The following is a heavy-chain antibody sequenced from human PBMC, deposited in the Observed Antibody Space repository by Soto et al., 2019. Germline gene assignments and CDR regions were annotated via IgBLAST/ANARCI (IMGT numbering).Heavy chain of an antibody. D-gene: IGHD2-2*01. Sequence: SETLSLTCAVYGGSFSGYYWTWIRQSHEKGLEWIGEVNHSGTTYYNPSLKTRVTISVHTPKNQLSLKMSSVTAADTAVYYCARGIGYCSIINCYSSRRLRFDSWGQGTLVTVSS. V-gene: IGHV4-34*01. CDR3: ARGIGYCSIINCYSSRRLRFDS. CDR2: VNHSGTT. CDR1: GGSFSGYY. J-gene: IGHJ4*02.